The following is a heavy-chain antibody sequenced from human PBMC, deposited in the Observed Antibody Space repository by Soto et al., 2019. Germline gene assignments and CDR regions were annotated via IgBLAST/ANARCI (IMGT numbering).Heavy chain of an antibody. J-gene: IGHJ4*02. V-gene: IGHV1-69*12. CDR1: GGTFSSYA. Sequence: QVQLVQSGAEVKKPGSSVKVSCKASGGTFSSYAISWVRQAPGQGLEWMGGIIPIFGTANYAQKFQGRVTITADESTSTAYMELSSLRSEDTAVYYCARETAYYDSSGSVGFDYRGQGTLVTVSS. CDR3: ARETAYYDSSGSVGFDY. D-gene: IGHD3-22*01. CDR2: IIPIFGTA.